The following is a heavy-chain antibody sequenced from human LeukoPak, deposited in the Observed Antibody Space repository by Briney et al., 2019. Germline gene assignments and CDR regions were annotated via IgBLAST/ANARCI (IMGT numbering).Heavy chain of an antibody. D-gene: IGHD6-13*01. CDR3: AKDLYSSSYYDY. CDR2: IRYDGSNK. J-gene: IGHJ4*02. Sequence: GGSLRLSCAASGFTFSSYGMHWVRQAPGKGLEWVAFIRYDGSNKYYADSVKGRFTISRDNSKNTLYLQMNSLRAKDTAVYYCAKDLYSSSYYDYWGQGTLVTVSS. V-gene: IGHV3-30*02. CDR1: GFTFSSYG.